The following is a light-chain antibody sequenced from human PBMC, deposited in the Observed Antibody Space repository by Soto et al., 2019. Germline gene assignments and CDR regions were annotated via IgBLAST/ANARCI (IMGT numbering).Light chain of an antibody. CDR3: QQYAYSPLT. J-gene: IGKJ4*01. CDR2: DAS. Sequence: EIVLTQSPATLSLSPGERATLSCRASQSVGKNYLGWYQQKPGQAPRLLVYDASTRATGVPDRFSDSGSGTDFTLTISRLEPEDFAVYYCQQYAYSPLTFGGGTKVEIK. V-gene: IGKV3-20*01. CDR1: QSVGKNY.